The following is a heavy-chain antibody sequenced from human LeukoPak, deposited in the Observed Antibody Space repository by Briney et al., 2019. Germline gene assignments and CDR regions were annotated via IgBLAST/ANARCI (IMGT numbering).Heavy chain of an antibody. CDR1: GYTFTSYD. CDR2: MNPNSGNT. CDR3: ARGLLSYDFWSGYYSGARKYYYGMDV. V-gene: IGHV1-8*01. J-gene: IGHJ6*02. D-gene: IGHD3-3*01. Sequence: ASVKVSCKASGYTFTSYDINWVRQAPGQGLEWMGWMNPNSGNTGYAQKFQGRVTMTRNTSISTAYMELSSLRSEDTAVYYCARGLLSYDFWSGYYSGARKYYYGMDVWGQGTTVTVSS.